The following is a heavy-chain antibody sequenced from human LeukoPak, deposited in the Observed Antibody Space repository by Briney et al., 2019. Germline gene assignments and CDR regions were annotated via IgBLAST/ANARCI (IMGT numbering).Heavy chain of an antibody. CDR1: GFTFSSYA. CDR2: ISGSGGST. V-gene: IGHV3-23*01. D-gene: IGHD2-15*01. CDR3: SKYCSGGSCYRNYGDYVGY. Sequence: GGSLRLSCAASGFTFSSYAMSWVRQAPGKGLEWVSAISGSGGSTYYADSVKGRFTISRENSKNTLYLQMNSLRAVDTAVYYCSKYCSGGSCYRNYGDYVGYWGQGTLVTVS. J-gene: IGHJ4*02.